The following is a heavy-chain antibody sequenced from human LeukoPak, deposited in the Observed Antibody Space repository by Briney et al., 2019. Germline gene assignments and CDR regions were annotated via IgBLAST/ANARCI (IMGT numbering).Heavy chain of an antibody. Sequence: GESLKISCNVSGDSFSTYWIAWVRQRPGEGLEWMGIIYPGDSDAEYSPSFEGHVTFSVDKSAGSAFLQWHSLKASDTAMYYCARASYGSGSYEVNWFDPWGQGTLVTVSS. V-gene: IGHV5-51*01. CDR3: ARASYGSGSYEVNWFDP. CDR2: IYPGDSDA. CDR1: GDSFSTYW. D-gene: IGHD3-10*01. J-gene: IGHJ5*02.